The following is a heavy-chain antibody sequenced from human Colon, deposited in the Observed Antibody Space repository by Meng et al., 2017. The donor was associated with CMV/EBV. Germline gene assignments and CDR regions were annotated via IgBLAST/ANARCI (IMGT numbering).Heavy chain of an antibody. V-gene: IGHV1-2*02. D-gene: IGHD6-19*01. Sequence: QGEGGESGAWGKEPGASVKVSCKTSGYTFSDYYMHWGRQAPGQGLEWMGWIRSDGSATNYAQKFRGRVTMTRDASVSTAYMELSGLTSDDTAVYFCVRSSGWSLFDYWGPGALVTVSS. CDR2: IRSDGSAT. CDR1: GYTFSDYY. CDR3: VRSSGWSLFDY. J-gene: IGHJ4*02.